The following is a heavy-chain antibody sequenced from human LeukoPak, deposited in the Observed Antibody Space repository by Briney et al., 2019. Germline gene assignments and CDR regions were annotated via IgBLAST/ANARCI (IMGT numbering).Heavy chain of an antibody. J-gene: IGHJ5*02. CDR2: IYTSGST. V-gene: IGHV4-4*07. CDR1: GGSFSSYY. Sequence: KPSETLSLTCTASGGSFSSYYWSWIRQPAGKGLEWIGRIYTSGSTNYTPSLKSRVTISVDTSTNPFSLKLSSVTAADTAVYYCARDQPLLDEYNWFDPWGQRTLVTVSS. D-gene: IGHD2-21*02. CDR3: ARDQPLLDEYNWFDP.